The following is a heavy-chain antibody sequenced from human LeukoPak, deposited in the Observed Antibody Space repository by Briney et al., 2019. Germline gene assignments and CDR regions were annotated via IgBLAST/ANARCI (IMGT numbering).Heavy chain of an antibody. CDR3: AKLIYYGDYHADI. D-gene: IGHD4-17*01. CDR2: ISSSSSYI. V-gene: IGHV3-21*04. CDR1: GFTFSSYS. J-gene: IGHJ3*02. Sequence: GGSLRLSCAASGFTFSSYSMNWVRQAPGKGLEWVSSISSSSSYIYYADSVKGRFTISRDNAKNSLYLQMNSLRAEDTAVYYCAKLIYYGDYHADIWGQGTMVTVS.